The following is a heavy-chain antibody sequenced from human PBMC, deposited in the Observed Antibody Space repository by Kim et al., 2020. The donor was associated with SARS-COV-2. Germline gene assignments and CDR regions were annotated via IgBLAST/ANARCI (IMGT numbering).Heavy chain of an antibody. J-gene: IGHJ4*02. CDR3: ARGPPSNYHTSGSHLAY. CDR1: GLTFSTFS. Sequence: GGSLRLSCAASGLTFSTFSIHWVRQAPGKELDWVAVISYDGSNNFYADSVKGRFTISRDNSKNTLYLQMNSLRTEDTAVYYCARGPPSNYHTSGSHLAYWGQGSLVTVSS. CDR2: ISYDGSNN. V-gene: IGHV3-30*04. D-gene: IGHD3-10*01.